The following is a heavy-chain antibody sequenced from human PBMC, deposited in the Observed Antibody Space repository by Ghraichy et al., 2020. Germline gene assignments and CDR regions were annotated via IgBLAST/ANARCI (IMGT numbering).Heavy chain of an antibody. CDR3: ARDIYYCANAVCTLHDAFDL. Sequence: ASVKVSCKASGYTFSSYGINWVRQAPGQGLEWMGWISAYNGNTDYAQRFEGRLTMTTDTSSSTAYMELRSLTSDDTAVYYCARDIYYCANAVCTLHDAFDLWGQGTMVTVSS. J-gene: IGHJ3*01. CDR2: ISAYNGNT. V-gene: IGHV1-18*01. CDR1: GYTFSSYG. D-gene: IGHD2-8*01.